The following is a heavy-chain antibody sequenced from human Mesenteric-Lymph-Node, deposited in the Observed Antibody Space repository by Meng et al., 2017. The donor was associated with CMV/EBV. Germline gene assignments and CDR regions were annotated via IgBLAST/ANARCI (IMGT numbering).Heavy chain of an antibody. CDR2: ISHSSDT. CDR3: ARGWPPDY. Sequence: LRLSCAASGFTFSSYSLNWVRQAPGKGLEWVSSISHSSDTYYADSLKGRFTVSRDNAQNSVYLQMNSLTAEDTAVYYCARGWPPDYWGQGTLVTVSS. J-gene: IGHJ4*02. D-gene: IGHD6-13*01. CDR1: GFTFSSYS. V-gene: IGHV3-21*06.